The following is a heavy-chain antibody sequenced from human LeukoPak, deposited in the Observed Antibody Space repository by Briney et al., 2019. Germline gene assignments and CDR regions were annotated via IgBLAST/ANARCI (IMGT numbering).Heavy chain of an antibody. CDR2: LSGSGFST. J-gene: IGHJ4*02. V-gene: IGHV3-23*01. Sequence: PGGSLRLSCAASGFTFGTYVMGWVRQAPGKGLEWVSALSGSGFSTYHADSVKGRFTISRDNAKNTLFLQMDSLRADDTAVYYCAEESVAAAGTALDYWGQGTLVTVSS. CDR1: GFTFGTYV. D-gene: IGHD6-13*01. CDR3: AEESVAAAGTALDY.